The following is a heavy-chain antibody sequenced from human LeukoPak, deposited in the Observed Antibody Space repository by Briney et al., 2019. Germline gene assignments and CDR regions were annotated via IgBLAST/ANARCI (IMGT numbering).Heavy chain of an antibody. Sequence: LETLSLTCTVSGDSIDSYYWSWIRQPPGEGLQWIGYVFYSGPTNYDASLKSRVAISVDRSKNQFSLKLTSISAADTAVYYCAGRSARYFDSWGQGTPVTVSS. V-gene: IGHV4-59*01. D-gene: IGHD1-26*01. CDR3: AGRSARYFDS. CDR2: VFYSGPT. CDR1: GDSIDSYY. J-gene: IGHJ4*02.